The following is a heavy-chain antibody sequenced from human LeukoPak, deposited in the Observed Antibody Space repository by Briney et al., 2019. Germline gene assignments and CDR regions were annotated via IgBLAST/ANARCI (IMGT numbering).Heavy chain of an antibody. CDR1: DDSITMYY. V-gene: IGHV4-59*01. J-gene: IGHJ6*03. CDR3: ARGRVSSSTWYSTYYYYFYMDV. D-gene: IGHD4-11*01. CDR2: VDHTGST. Sequence: SETLSLTCSVSDDSITMYYWTWIRQPPGKGLEWIGYVDHTGSTNFNPSLNGRVSISRDTSKNLFSLRVRSVTAADTAVYFCARGRVSSSTWYSTYYYYFYMDVWGKGTTVTVSS.